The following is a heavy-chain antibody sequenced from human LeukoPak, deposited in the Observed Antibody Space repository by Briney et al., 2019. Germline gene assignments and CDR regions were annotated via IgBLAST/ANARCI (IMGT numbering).Heavy chain of an antibody. CDR1: GYTFTSYA. D-gene: IGHD3-10*01. CDR2: INAGNGNT. V-gene: IGHV1-3*01. Sequence: GASVKVSCKASGYTFTSYAMHWVRQAPGQRLEWMGWINAGNGNTKYSQKLQGRVTITRDTSASTAYMELSSLRSEDTAVYYCARDRGLGWFGELFGYWGQGTLVTVSS. CDR3: ARDRGLGWFGELFGY. J-gene: IGHJ4*02.